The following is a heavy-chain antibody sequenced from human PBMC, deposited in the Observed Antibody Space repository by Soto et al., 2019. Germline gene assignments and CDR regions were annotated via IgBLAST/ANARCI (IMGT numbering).Heavy chain of an antibody. CDR2: ISSGNSYI. V-gene: IGHV3-21*02. D-gene: IGHD1-1*01. J-gene: IGHJ4*02. CDR3: ARGRDAYNFIDF. Sequence: EVQLVECGGGLVRPGGSLRLSCTASGFSFSGYSMNWVRQAPGKGLEWISSISSGNSYIYYADSVQGRFTISRDNAENSLFLQLNSLRADDTAVYYCARGRDAYNFIDFWGQGTLVTVSS. CDR1: GFSFSGYS.